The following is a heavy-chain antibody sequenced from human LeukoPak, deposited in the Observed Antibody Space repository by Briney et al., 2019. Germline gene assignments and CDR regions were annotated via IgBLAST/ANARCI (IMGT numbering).Heavy chain of an antibody. D-gene: IGHD6-13*01. CDR2: INPNSGDT. V-gene: IGHV1-2*02. J-gene: IGHJ5*02. Sequence: ASVKVSCKSSGYTFTAYYIHWVRQAPGQGREWMGWINPNSGDTNYAQKFQGRVTMTRDTSITTAYMDLTSLTSDDTAVYYCARRLSTWSEGWFDPWGQGTLVTVSS. CDR3: ARRLSTWSEGWFDP. CDR1: GYTFTAYY.